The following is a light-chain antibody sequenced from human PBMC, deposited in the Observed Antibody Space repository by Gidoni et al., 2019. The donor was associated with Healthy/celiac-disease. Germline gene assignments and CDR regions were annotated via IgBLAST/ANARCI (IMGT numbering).Light chain of an antibody. CDR2: AEA. V-gene: IGKV1-12*01. CDR1: QGISSW. Sequence: DIQMTQSPSSVSASVGYRVAITCRASQGISSWVAWYQQKPGKAPKLLIYAEASLQSGVPSRFSGRGSGTDFTLTISRLQHEDLATYYCQQANSFPCSFGQGTKLEIK. CDR3: QQANSFPCS. J-gene: IGKJ2*04.